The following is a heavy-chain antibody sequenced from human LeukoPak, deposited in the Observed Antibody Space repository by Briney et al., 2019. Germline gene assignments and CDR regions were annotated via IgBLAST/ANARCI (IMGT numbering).Heavy chain of an antibody. Sequence: ASVKVSCKASGYTFTGYYMHWVRQAPGQGLEWMGWINPNSGGTNYAQKFQGRVTMTRDTSISTAYMELSRLRSDDTAVYYCARGADIVVVPAAIYYYYYGMDVWGQGTTVTVSS. D-gene: IGHD2-2*01. J-gene: IGHJ6*02. V-gene: IGHV1-2*02. CDR3: ARGADIVVVPAAIYYYYYGMDV. CDR2: INPNSGGT. CDR1: GYTFTGYY.